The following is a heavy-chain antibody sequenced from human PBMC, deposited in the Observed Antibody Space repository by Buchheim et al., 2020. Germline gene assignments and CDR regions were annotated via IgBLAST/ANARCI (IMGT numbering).Heavy chain of an antibody. CDR3: ARESPSYYYGSGVSSGMDV. Sequence: QVQLVESGGGVVQPGRSLRLSCAASGFTFSSYAMHWVRQAPGKGLEWVAVISYDGSNKYYADSVKGRFTISRDNSKNTLYLQMNSLRAEDTAVYYCARESPSYYYGSGVSSGMDVWGQGTT. V-gene: IGHV3-30-3*01. CDR2: ISYDGSNK. D-gene: IGHD3-10*01. CDR1: GFTFSSYA. J-gene: IGHJ6*02.